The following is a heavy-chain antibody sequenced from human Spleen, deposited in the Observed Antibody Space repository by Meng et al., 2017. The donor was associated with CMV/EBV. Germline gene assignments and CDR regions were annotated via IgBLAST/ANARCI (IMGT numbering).Heavy chain of an antibody. Sequence: ASVKVSCKASEYTFTGYYMHWVRQAPGQGLEWMGWINPNSGGTNYAQKYQGRVTMTRDTSISTAYMELSRLRSDDTAVYYCARDLLRYYFETMDWFDPWGQGTLVTVSS. CDR1: EYTFTGYY. D-gene: IGHD3-22*01. CDR2: INPNSGGT. CDR3: ARDLLRYYFETMDWFDP. V-gene: IGHV1-2*02. J-gene: IGHJ5*02.